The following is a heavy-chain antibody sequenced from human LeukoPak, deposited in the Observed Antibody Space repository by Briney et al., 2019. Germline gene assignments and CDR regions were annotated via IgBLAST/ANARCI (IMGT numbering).Heavy chain of an antibody. J-gene: IGHJ4*02. CDR2: IYDIGST. V-gene: IGHV4-59*01. CDR3: ARGYSSGRIDY. CDR1: GGSISSYY. Sequence: SSETLSLTCTVFGGSISSYYWSWIRQPPGRGLEWIGYIYDIGSTNYNPSLKSRVTISVETSKNQFSLKLTSVTAADTAVYYCARGYSSGRIDYWGQGTLVTVSS. D-gene: IGHD6-19*01.